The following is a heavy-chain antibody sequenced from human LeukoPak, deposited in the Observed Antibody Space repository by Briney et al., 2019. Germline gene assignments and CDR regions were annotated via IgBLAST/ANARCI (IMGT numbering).Heavy chain of an antibody. V-gene: IGHV3-23*01. CDR2: ITGSGGTT. CDR1: GFTCDIYG. CDR3: ARGGGVMDY. Sequence: QSGGSLRLSCAASGFTCDIYGMSWVRQAPGKGLEWVSTITGSGGTTYFADSVKGRFIISRDNSKNTLYLQMNSLRVEDTAVYYCARGGGVMDYWGQGTLVTVSS. J-gene: IGHJ4*02. D-gene: IGHD3-16*01.